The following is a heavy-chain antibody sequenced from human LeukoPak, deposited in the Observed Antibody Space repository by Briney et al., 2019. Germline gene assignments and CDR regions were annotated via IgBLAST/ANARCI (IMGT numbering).Heavy chain of an antibody. J-gene: IGHJ6*03. D-gene: IGHD6-6*01. CDR1: GYTFTGYY. V-gene: IGHV1-2*02. CDR3: ARIGRRYYYYYMDV. Sequence: ASVTVSCKASGYTFTGYYMHWVRQAPGQGLEWMGWINPNSGGTNYAQKFQGRVTMTRDTSISTAYMELSRLRSDDTAVYYCARIGRRYYYYYMDVWGKGTTVTISS. CDR2: INPNSGGT.